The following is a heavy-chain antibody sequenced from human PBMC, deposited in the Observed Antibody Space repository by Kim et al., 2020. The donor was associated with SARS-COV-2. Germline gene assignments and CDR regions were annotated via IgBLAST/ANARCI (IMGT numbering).Heavy chain of an antibody. Sequence: GGSLRLSCAASGFTFSSYAMHWVRQAPGKGLEWVAVISYDGSNKYYADSVKGRFTISRDNSKNTLYLQMNSLRAEDTAVYYCARGARSGYYSDFDYWGQG. J-gene: IGHJ4*02. D-gene: IGHD3-22*01. CDR2: ISYDGSNK. V-gene: IGHV3-30*04. CDR3: ARGARSGYYSDFDY. CDR1: GFTFSSYA.